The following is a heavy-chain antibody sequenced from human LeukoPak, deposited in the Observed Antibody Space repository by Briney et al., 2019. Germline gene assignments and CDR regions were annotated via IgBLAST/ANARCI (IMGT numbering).Heavy chain of an antibody. Sequence: PGGSLRLSCAASGFTFSSYAMSWVRQAPGKGLEWVSAISGSGGSTYYADSVKGRFTISRDNSKNTLYLQMNSLRAEDTAVYYCANGYSGYDQPFDYWRQGTLVTVSS. CDR3: ANGYSGYDQPFDY. CDR1: GFTFSSYA. V-gene: IGHV3-23*01. CDR2: ISGSGGST. D-gene: IGHD5-12*01. J-gene: IGHJ4*02.